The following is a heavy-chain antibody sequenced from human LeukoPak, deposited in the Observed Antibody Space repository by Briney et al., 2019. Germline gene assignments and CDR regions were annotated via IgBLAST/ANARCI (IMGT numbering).Heavy chain of an antibody. J-gene: IGHJ1*01. Sequence: SVKVSCKASGGTFSSYAISWVRQAPGQGLEWMGGITPIFGTANYAQKFQGRVTITTDESTSTAYMELSSLRSEDTAVYYCAGSGRGYSGSYYGDWGQGTLVTVSS. CDR3: AGSGRGYSGSYYGD. CDR1: GGTFSSYA. CDR2: ITPIFGTA. D-gene: IGHD1-26*01. V-gene: IGHV1-69*05.